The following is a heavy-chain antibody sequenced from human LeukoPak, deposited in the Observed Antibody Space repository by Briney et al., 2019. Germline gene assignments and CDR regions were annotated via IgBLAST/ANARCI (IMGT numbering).Heavy chain of an antibody. D-gene: IGHD3-10*01. CDR1: GYSFTNYG. J-gene: IGHJ2*01. CDR2: ISAYNGHT. CDR3: ARITMVRGVLFDWYFDL. V-gene: IGHV1-18*01. Sequence: ASVKVPCKASGYSFTNYGILWVRQAPGQGLEWMGWISAYNGHTNYAQKLQDRVTMTTETSTGTAYMELRSLISDDTAVYYCARITMVRGVLFDWYFDLWGRGTLVTVSS.